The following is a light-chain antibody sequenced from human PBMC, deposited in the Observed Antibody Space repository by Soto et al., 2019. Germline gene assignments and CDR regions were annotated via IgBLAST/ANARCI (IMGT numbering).Light chain of an antibody. J-gene: IGKJ4*01. CDR2: AAS. Sequence: DIQMTQSPSSLSASLGDRVTITCRASQGIGVYLAWFQQKPGKVPKLLIYAASTLQSGVPSRFSGSGCGPDFTLTISSLQPEDFATYYCQKYNSAPLTSGGGTKVEIK. V-gene: IGKV1-27*01. CDR3: QKYNSAPLT. CDR1: QGIGVY.